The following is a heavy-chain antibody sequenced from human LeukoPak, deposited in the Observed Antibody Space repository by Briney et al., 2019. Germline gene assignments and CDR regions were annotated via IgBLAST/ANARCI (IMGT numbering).Heavy chain of an antibody. CDR2: IIPIFDTA. Sequence: SVKVSCKASGGTFSSYAISWVRQAPGQGLEWMGGIIPIFDTANYAQKFQGRVTITADESTSTAYMELSSLRSEDTAVYYCARSRRGYSGYEAADYYYYYGMDVWGKGTTVTVSS. CDR3: ARSRRGYSGYEAADYYYYYGMDV. V-gene: IGHV1-69*13. D-gene: IGHD5-12*01. J-gene: IGHJ6*04. CDR1: GGTFSSYA.